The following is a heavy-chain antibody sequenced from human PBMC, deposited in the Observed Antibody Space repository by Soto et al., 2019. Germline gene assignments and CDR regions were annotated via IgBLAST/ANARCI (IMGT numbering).Heavy chain of an antibody. CDR3: AKDSSGDYPPQYYYYGLDG. CDR1: AISRISYA. CDR2: TSGSGGST. Sequence: LPWSAAAISRISYAIILLRHSPIKWLECVSATSGSGGSTYYADTVNGRFTISRDNSKHTLCLHMNSLKAEDTAVHFYAKDSSGDYPPQYYYYGLDGWDQGTTVAVSS. D-gene: IGHD3-22*01. V-gene: IGHV3-23*01. J-gene: IGHJ6*02.